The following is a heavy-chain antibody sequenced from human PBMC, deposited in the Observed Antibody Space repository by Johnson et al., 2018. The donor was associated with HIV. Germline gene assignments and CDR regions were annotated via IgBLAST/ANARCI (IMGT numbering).Heavy chain of an antibody. CDR2: ISGSGGSA. J-gene: IGHJ3*02. Sequence: VQLVESGGGLVQPGGSLRLSCAASGFTFSSYAMSWVRQAPGKGLEWVSAISGSGGSAYYADSVKGRFTISSNNSKHTLYLQMNRLRAEDTAVYYCASDDSSSVGAFDIWGQGTMVTVSS. CDR3: ASDDSSSVGAFDI. D-gene: IGHD6-13*01. CDR1: GFTFSSYA. V-gene: IGHV3-23*04.